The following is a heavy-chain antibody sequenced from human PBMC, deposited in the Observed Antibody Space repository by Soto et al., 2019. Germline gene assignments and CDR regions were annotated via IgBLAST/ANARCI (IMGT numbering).Heavy chain of an antibody. D-gene: IGHD1-1*01. CDR3: ARHYPIGNNWNYFDY. CDR1: GGSINSYY. CDR2: ISYTGST. Sequence: QVQLQESGPGLVKPSETLSLTCSVSGGSINSYYWGWIRQPPGKGLEWIGYISYTGSTDYSPSLKSRVTISVDTYKNQFSLKVRSVTAADTAIYFCARHYPIGNNWNYFDYWGRGTLVTVSS. J-gene: IGHJ4*02. V-gene: IGHV4-59*08.